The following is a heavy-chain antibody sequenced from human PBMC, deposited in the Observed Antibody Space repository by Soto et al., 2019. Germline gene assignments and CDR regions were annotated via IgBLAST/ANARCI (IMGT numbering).Heavy chain of an antibody. J-gene: IGHJ4*02. V-gene: IGHV3-33*01. Sequence: VQLVESGGGVVQPGRSLRLSCAASGFTFSSYGMHWVRQAPGKGLEWVAVIWYDGSNIYYADSVKGRFTISRDNFKKTLFLQMNSLRAEDTAVYYCVRGYDRFDFWGQGTLVTVSS. CDR1: GFTFSSYG. CDR3: VRGYDRFDF. D-gene: IGHD1-1*01. CDR2: IWYDGSNI.